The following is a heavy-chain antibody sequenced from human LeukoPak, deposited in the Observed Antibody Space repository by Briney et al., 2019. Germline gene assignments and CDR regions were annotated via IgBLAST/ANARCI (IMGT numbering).Heavy chain of an antibody. J-gene: IGHJ4*02. CDR1: GFSVSSNY. CDR2: LYSGSKI. Sequence: GGSLRLSCAVSGFSVSSNYLTWVRQPPGKGLEWVSTLYSGSKIFYAESLKGRVTVSRDNANNTLFLQMNSPRAEDTAVYYCAIVVLRSGNLEFFDFWGQGTLVTVSS. CDR3: AIVVLRSGNLEFFDF. D-gene: IGHD2-21*01. V-gene: IGHV3-53*03.